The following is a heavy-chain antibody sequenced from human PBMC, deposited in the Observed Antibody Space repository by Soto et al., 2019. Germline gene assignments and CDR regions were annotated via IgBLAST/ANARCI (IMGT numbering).Heavy chain of an antibody. Sequence: KPAETLSLTCAFSVVSISSGGYSCSWIRQPPGKGLEWIGYIYHSGSTYYNPSLKSRVTISVDRSKNQFFLKLSSGTAAATAVYYCASVGRSAYSRSDDWGQGTLVTVSS. D-gene: IGHD3-3*01. CDR2: IYHSGST. CDR3: ASVGRSAYSRSDD. V-gene: IGHV4-30-2*01. J-gene: IGHJ4*02. CDR1: VVSISSGGYS.